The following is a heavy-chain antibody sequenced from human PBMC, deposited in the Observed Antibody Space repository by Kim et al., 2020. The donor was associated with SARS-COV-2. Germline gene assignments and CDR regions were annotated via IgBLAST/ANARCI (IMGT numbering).Heavy chain of an antibody. CDR2: IKSKTDDGTT. CDR3: TTDPRLLRYFDWLQTSIPNYGMDV. CDR1: GFTFSNAW. J-gene: IGHJ6*01. D-gene: IGHD3-9*01. V-gene: IGHV3-15*01. Sequence: GGSLRLSCAASGFTFSNAWMSWVRQAPGQGLEWVGRIKSKTDDGTTDYAAPVKGRFTISRDDSKNTLYLQMNSLKTEDTAVYYCTTDPRLLRYFDWLQTSIPNYGMDVWGEGNTVTVSS.